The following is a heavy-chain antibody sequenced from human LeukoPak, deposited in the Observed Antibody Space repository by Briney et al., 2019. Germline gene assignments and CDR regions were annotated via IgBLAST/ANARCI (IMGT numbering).Heavy chain of an antibody. J-gene: IGHJ3*02. CDR2: TYYSGST. CDR3: ARIIFGVGYDAFDI. V-gene: IGHV4-39*07. Sequence: SETLSLTCTVSGGSISSSSYYWGWIRQPPGKGLEWIGSTYYSGSTYYNPSLKSRVTISVDTSKNQFSLKLSSVTAADTAVYYCARIIFGVGYDAFDIWGQGTMVTVSS. CDR1: GGSISSSSYY. D-gene: IGHD3-3*01.